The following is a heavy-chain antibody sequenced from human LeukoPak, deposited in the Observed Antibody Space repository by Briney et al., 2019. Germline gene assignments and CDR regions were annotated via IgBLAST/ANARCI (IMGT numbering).Heavy chain of an antibody. V-gene: IGHV4-39*07. Sequence: SETLSLTCTVSGGSISSGGYYWGWIRQPPGKGLEWIGSIYYSGSTYYNPSLKSRVTISVDTSKNQFSLKLSSVTAADTAVYYCASEWGLYCSSTSCYFDYWGQGTLVTVSS. CDR2: IYYSGST. J-gene: IGHJ4*02. D-gene: IGHD2-2*01. CDR1: GGSISSGGYY. CDR3: ASEWGLYCSSTSCYFDY.